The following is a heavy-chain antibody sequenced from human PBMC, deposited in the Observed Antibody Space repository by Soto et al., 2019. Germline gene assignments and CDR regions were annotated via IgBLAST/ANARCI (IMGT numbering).Heavy chain of an antibody. CDR2: FDPEDGET. Sequence: GASVKVSCKVSGYTLTELSMHWVRQAPGKGLEWMGGFDPEDGETIYAQKFRGRVTMTEDTSTDTAYMELSSLRSEDTAVYYCATGPLHSYGSSYFDYWGQGTLVTVSS. CDR1: GYTLTELS. D-gene: IGHD5-18*01. CDR3: ATGPLHSYGSSYFDY. V-gene: IGHV1-24*01. J-gene: IGHJ4*02.